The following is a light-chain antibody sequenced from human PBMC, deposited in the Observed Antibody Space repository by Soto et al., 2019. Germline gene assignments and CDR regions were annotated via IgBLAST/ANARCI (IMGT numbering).Light chain of an antibody. CDR2: TNN. J-gene: IGLJ1*01. CDR3: AAWDGSLNVYV. V-gene: IGLV1-44*01. Sequence: QSVLTQPPSASGTPGQRVTISCSGSSSSIGSNSVNWYQQLPRTAPKVLIYTNNQRPSGVPDRFSGSKSGTSASLAISGLQSDDEVDYYCAAWDGSLNVYVFGTGTKLTVL. CDR1: SSSIGSNS.